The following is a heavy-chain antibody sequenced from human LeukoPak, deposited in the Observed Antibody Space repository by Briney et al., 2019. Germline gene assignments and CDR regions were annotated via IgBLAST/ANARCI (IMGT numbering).Heavy chain of an antibody. D-gene: IGHD4-11*01. CDR2: ISNDLTTI. CDR3: AKYLYPTTPYFDY. Sequence: GGSLRLSCVASGFTFSDYRMTWVRQAPGKGLEWIAYISNDLTTIHYAASVKGRFTISRDNAWNSLYLQLDSLRAEDTAIYYCAKYLYPTTPYFDYWGQGTLVTVSS. V-gene: IGHV3-48*04. CDR1: GFTFSDYR. J-gene: IGHJ4*02.